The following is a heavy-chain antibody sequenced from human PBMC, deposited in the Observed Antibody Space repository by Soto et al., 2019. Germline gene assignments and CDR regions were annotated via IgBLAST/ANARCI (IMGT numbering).Heavy chain of an antibody. CDR3: ARPPFPGCINGVCYPCDH. D-gene: IGHD2-8*01. Sequence: QVQLVQSGAEVKKPGASVKVSCKASGYTFTHYYMHWVRQAPGQGLEWMGMINPSGGSTSYAQNFKDRLTMTRDTSTSTVYMELSSLRSEDTAVYYCARPPFPGCINGVCYPCDHWGQGTLVTVSS. CDR1: GYTFTHYY. J-gene: IGHJ4*02. V-gene: IGHV1-46*01. CDR2: INPSGGST.